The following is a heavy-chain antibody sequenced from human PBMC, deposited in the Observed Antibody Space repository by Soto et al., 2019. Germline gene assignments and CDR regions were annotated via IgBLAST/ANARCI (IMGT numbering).Heavy chain of an antibody. CDR3: AREEVTSFVFEPNYYGMDV. V-gene: IGHV3-30-3*01. J-gene: IGHJ6*01. Sequence: LRLSCAASGFTFSSYAMHWVRQAPGKGLEWVAVISYDGSNKYYADSVKGRFTISRDNSKNTLYLQMNSLRAEDTAVYYCAREEVTSFVFEPNYYGMDVWGQGTTVTVS. D-gene: IGHD3-3*01. CDR1: GFTFSSYA. CDR2: ISYDGSNK.